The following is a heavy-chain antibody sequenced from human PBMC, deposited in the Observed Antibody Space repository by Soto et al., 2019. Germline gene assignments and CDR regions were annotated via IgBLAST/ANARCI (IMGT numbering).Heavy chain of an antibody. D-gene: IGHD2-2*01. V-gene: IGHV4-39*01. Sequence: SETLSLTCTVSGGSISSSSYYWGWIRQPPGKGLEWIGSIYYSGSTYYNPSLKSRVTISVDTSKNQFSLKLSSVTAADTAVYYCASPTLGYVSSTSCYGVYYFDYRGQRTPVTVSS. CDR2: IYYSGST. CDR3: ASPTLGYVSSTSCYGVYYFDY. J-gene: IGHJ4*01. CDR1: GGSISSSSYY.